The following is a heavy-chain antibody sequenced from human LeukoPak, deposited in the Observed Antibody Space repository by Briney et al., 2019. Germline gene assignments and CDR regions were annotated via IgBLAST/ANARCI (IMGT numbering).Heavy chain of an antibody. V-gene: IGHV1-69*04. Sequence: GASVKVSCKASGGTFSSYAISWVRQAPGQGLEWMGRIIPILGIANYAQKFQGRVTITADKSTGTAYMELSSLRSEDTAVYYCALEKLGCSSTSCYSFDYWGQGTLVTVSS. J-gene: IGHJ4*02. CDR2: IIPILGIA. CDR3: ALEKLGCSSTSCYSFDY. D-gene: IGHD2-2*01. CDR1: GGTFSSYA.